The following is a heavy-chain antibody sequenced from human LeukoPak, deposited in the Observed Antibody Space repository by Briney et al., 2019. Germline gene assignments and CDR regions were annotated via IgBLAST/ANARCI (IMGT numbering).Heavy chain of an antibody. CDR1: GYTFRNYY. Sequence: ASVKVSCKASGYTFRNYYMHWVRQAPGQGLEWLGMINPSGGSTAYPQKFQGRVTMTRDMSTSTVYLQLSSLRSEDTAVYFCARDRRLAGGDNDAFDIWGQGTMVTASS. V-gene: IGHV1-46*01. CDR3: ARDRRLAGGDNDAFDI. J-gene: IGHJ3*02. CDR2: INPSGGST. D-gene: IGHD6-19*01.